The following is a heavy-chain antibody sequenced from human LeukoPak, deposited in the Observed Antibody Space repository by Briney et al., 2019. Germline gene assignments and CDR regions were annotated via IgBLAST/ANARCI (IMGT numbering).Heavy chain of an antibody. CDR3: ARDRNDYDYFDY. Sequence: PGGSLRLSCEASGFTFSSYWMSWVRQAPGKGLEWVANIKQDGSEKYYVDSVKGRFTISRDNAKNSLYLQMNSLRAEDTAVYYCARDRNDYDYFDYWGQGTLVTVSS. D-gene: IGHD4-17*01. V-gene: IGHV3-7*03. CDR2: IKQDGSEK. CDR1: GFTFSSYW. J-gene: IGHJ4*02.